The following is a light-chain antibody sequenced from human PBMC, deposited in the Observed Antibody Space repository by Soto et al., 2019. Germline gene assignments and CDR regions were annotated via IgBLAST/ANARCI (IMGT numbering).Light chain of an antibody. CDR2: GAS. J-gene: IGKJ3*01. Sequence: EIVLTQSPGTLSLSPGERATLSCRDSQSVSNSYLAWYQQKPGQAPRLLIYGASSRATGIPDRFSGSGSGTDFTLTITRLEPEEFAVYYWQQYGRAPLTFGPGTKVDIE. CDR1: QSVSNSY. CDR3: QQYGRAPLT. V-gene: IGKV3-20*01.